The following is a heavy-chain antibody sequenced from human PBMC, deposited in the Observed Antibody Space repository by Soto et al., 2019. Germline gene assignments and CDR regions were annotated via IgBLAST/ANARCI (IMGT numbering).Heavy chain of an antibody. CDR3: ARVWWSGSSTVDY. Sequence: QVQLVESGGGLVKPGGSLRLSCAASGFTFSDYYMSWIRQAPGKGLEWVSYISSSSSYTNYADSVKGRFTISRDNAKNSLYLQMNSLRAEDPAVYYCARVWWSGSSTVDYWGQGTLVTVSS. J-gene: IGHJ4*02. D-gene: IGHD1-26*01. V-gene: IGHV3-11*05. CDR1: GFTFSDYY. CDR2: ISSSSSYT.